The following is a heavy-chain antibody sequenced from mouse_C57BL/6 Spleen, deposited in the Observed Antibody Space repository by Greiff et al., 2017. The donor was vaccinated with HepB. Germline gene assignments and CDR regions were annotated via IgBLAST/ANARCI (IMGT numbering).Heavy chain of an antibody. CDR2: ISDGGSYT. CDR1: GFTFSSYA. Sequence: DVQLVESGGGLVKPGGSLKLSCAASGFTFSSYAMSWVRQTPEKRLEWVATISDGGSYTYYPDNVKGRFTISRDNAKNNLYLQMSHLKSEDTAMYYCARDPFDYWGQGTTLTVSS. CDR3: ARDPFDY. V-gene: IGHV5-4*01. J-gene: IGHJ2*01.